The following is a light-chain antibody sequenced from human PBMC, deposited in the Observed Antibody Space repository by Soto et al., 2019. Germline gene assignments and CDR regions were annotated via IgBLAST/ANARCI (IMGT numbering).Light chain of an antibody. Sequence: DIQMTQSPSTLSTSVGDRITITCRASQSISTWLAWYQQKPGKAPKLLIYKASSLGNGVPSRFGGTGSGTEFTLTICSLQPDDFATYYCQHRLSFGGGTKLEI. J-gene: IGKJ4*01. CDR3: QHRLS. CDR1: QSISTW. V-gene: IGKV1-5*03. CDR2: KAS.